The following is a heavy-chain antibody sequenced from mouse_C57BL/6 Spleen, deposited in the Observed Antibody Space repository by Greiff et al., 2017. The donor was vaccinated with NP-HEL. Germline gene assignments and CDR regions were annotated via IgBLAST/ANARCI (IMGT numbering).Heavy chain of an antibody. J-gene: IGHJ4*01. CDR1: GFTFSSYA. Sequence: EVQRVESGEGLVKPGGSLKLSCAASGFTFSSYAMSWVRQTPEKRLEWVAYISSGGDYIYYADTVKGRFTISRDNARNTLYLQMSSLKSEDTAMYYCTRVTTVVATDYWGQGTSVTVSS. V-gene: IGHV5-9-1*02. CDR3: TRVTTVVATDY. D-gene: IGHD1-1*01. CDR2: ISSGGDYI.